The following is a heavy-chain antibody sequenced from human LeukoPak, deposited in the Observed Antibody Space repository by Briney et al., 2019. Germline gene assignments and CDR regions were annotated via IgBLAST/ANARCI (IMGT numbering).Heavy chain of an antibody. D-gene: IGHD6-19*01. CDR3: ARVVIVSSGWSPSGMDV. J-gene: IGHJ6*02. V-gene: IGHV3-53*01. CDR2: IYSGGST. CDR1: GFTVSSKY. Sequence: PGGSLRLSCAASGFTVSSKYMSWVRQAPGKGLEWVSVIYSGGSTYYADSVKGRFTISRDNSKNTLYLQMNSLRAEDTAVYYCARVVIVSSGWSPSGMDVWGQGTTVTVSS.